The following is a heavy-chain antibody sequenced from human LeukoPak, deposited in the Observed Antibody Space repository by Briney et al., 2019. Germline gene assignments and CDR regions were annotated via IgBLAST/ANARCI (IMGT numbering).Heavy chain of an antibody. D-gene: IGHD1-26*01. CDR1: GFTFSRYW. CDR2: INSDGSS. J-gene: IGHJ4*02. Sequence: GGSLRLSCAASGFTFSRYWMHWVRQAPGKGLVWVSRINSDGSSRYADSAKGRFTISRDNAKNTLYLQMNSLRAEDTAVYYCARGVWEQEHLDYWGQGTLVTVSS. CDR3: ARGVWEQEHLDY. V-gene: IGHV3-74*01.